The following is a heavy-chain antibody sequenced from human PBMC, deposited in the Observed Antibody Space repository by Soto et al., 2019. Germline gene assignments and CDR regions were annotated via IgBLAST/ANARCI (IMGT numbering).Heavy chain of an antibody. V-gene: IGHV3-53*02. CDR3: ALATSRYGWFFSL. CDR1: GFVVSNVY. Sequence: EVQLVETGGALVQAGGSLRLSCAVSGFVVSNVYMSGVLHAAGERLEWISVVYSGDDTYYADSLKRRLSISRDNSKNTVDLQRRRPTPDDMAMCYCALATSRYGWFFSLWGRVTHVTISS. CDR2: VYSGDDT. J-gene: IGHJ2*01. D-gene: IGHD6-19*01.